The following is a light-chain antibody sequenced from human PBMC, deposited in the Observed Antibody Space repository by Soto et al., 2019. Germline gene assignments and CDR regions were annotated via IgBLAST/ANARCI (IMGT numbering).Light chain of an antibody. CDR3: ISYTTIYTHV. CDR2: DVS. Sequence: QSALTQPASVSGSPGQSITISCTGTSNYVGAYNYVSWLQQHPDKAPKLMIYDVSSRPSGVSNRFSGSKSGNTASLTISGLQAEDEADYYCISYTTIYTHVFGTGTKVTAL. J-gene: IGLJ1*01. V-gene: IGLV2-14*03. CDR1: SNYVGAYNY.